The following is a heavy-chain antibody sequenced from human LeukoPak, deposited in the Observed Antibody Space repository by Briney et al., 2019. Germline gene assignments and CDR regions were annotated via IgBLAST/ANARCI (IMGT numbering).Heavy chain of an antibody. CDR3: ARKGQQLLPY. Sequence: PSETLSLTCTVSGGSISSGDYYWTWIRQPPGKGLELIGYIYYSGSTFYNPSLKSRVTISVDTSKNQFSLKVTSVIAADTAVYYCARKGQQLLPYWGQGTLVTVSS. D-gene: IGHD6-13*01. CDR2: IYYSGST. V-gene: IGHV4-30-4*08. J-gene: IGHJ4*02. CDR1: GGSISSGDYY.